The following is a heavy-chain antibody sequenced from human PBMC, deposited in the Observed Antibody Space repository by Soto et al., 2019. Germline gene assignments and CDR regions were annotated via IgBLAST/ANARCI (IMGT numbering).Heavy chain of an antibody. CDR2: ISYSGST. V-gene: IGHV4-59*08. CDR3: ARLIGNSWLDS. D-gene: IGHD1-26*01. CDR1: GGSISSYY. Sequence: SETLSLTCTVSGGSISSYYWTWIRQPPGKGLEWIGYISYSGSTSYNPSLKSRITINPDTSNNQVSLHLNSVTPDDTAVYYCARLIGNSWLDSWGQGTLVTVSS. J-gene: IGHJ5*01.